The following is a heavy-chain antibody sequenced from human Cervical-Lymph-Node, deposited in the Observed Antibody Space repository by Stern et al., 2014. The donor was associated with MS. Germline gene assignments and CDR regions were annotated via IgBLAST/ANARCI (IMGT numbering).Heavy chain of an antibody. J-gene: IGHJ4*02. CDR2: ISAGGDT. CDR3: ASAGGWYEPDY. CDR1: GDSFTTYA. D-gene: IGHD6-19*01. Sequence: QVQLVQSGAEVKKTGASVKVSCKTSGDSFTTYAMHWVRQAPGQRLEWLGWISAGGDTKYSQKFQDRVTITRDTSASTAYMEVSSLKSEDTAIYYCASAGGWYEPDYWGQGTLVTVSS. V-gene: IGHV1-3*01.